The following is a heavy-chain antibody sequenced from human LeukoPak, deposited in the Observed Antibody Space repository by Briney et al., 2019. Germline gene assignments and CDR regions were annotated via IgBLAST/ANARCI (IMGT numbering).Heavy chain of an antibody. Sequence: QPGGPLRLSCEAPGFTFSGNAMSWVRQAPGKGLDWVSAIGGSGATTHYADSVKGRFTISRDNSKNTLYLQMNSLRAEDTAVYYCSKDRGGTLGDYFDFWGQGTLVTVSS. D-gene: IGHD3-10*01. CDR1: GFTFSGNA. V-gene: IGHV3-23*01. CDR2: IGGSGATT. CDR3: SKDRGGTLGDYFDF. J-gene: IGHJ4*02.